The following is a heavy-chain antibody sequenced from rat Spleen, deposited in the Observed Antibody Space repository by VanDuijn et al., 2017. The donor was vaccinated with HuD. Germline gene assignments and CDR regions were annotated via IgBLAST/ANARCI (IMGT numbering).Heavy chain of an antibody. CDR3: TRDNYDGTYYYGFAS. Sequence: EVQLVESGGGLVQPGRSLKLSCAASGFTFSNYGMAWIRQAPGKGLEWVAAITHTGDSTFYPDSVKGRFTISRDDAKSTLYLQMNSLRSEDTATYYCTRDNYDGTYYYGFASWGQGTLVTVSS. J-gene: IGHJ3*01. D-gene: IGHD1-12*02. CDR1: GFTFSNYG. CDR2: ITHTGDST. V-gene: IGHV5-31*01.